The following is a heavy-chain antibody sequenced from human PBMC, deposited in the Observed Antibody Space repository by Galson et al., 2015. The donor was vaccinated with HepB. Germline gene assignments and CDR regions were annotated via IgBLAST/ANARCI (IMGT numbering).Heavy chain of an antibody. CDR1: GGTFSNYA. Sequence: SVKVSCKASGGTFSNYAISRVRQAPGQGLEWMGGIFPIFGTANYAQKFQSRVTFTADESTSTAYMDLSSLRSEDTAVYYCAGAPHSYGQDAFDIWGQGTMVIVS. CDR3: AGAPHSYGQDAFDI. J-gene: IGHJ3*02. D-gene: IGHD5-18*01. CDR2: IFPIFGTA. V-gene: IGHV1-69*13.